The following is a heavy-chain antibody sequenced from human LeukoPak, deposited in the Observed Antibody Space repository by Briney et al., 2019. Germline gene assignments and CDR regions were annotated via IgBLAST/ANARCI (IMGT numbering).Heavy chain of an antibody. J-gene: IGHJ1*01. Sequence: GGSLRLSCAASGFTFSSYAMSWVRQAPGKGLEWVSGISWNSGNIGYADSVKGRFTISRDNAKNSLYLQMNSLRAEDTALYYCAKDTSSTIFSDFQHWGQGTLVTVSS. CDR3: AKDTSSTIFSDFQH. D-gene: IGHD3-9*01. CDR1: GFTFSSYA. V-gene: IGHV3-9*01. CDR2: ISWNSGNI.